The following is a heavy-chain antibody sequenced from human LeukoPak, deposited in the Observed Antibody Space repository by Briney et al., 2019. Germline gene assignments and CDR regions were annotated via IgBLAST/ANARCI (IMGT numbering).Heavy chain of an antibody. J-gene: IGHJ4*02. V-gene: IGHV1-18*01. CDR2: ISAYNGNT. CDR3: ARNFYDSSGPLTVYRGDY. D-gene: IGHD3-22*01. Sequence: GASVKVSCKASGYIFTSYGISWVRQAPGQGLEWMGWISAYNGNTKYAQKLQGRVTMTRDTSTSTAYMELRSLRSDDTAVYYCARNFYDSSGPLTVYRGDYWGQGTLVTVSS. CDR1: GYIFTSYG.